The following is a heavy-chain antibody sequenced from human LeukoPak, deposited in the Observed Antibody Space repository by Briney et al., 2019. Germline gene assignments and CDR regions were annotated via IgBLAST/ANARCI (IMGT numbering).Heavy chain of an antibody. D-gene: IGHD3-10*01. CDR3: ARDPTMVRGVIISHFDY. CDR1: GYTFTGYY. CDR2: INPNSGGT. Sequence: GASVKVSCKASGYTFTGYYMHWVRQAPGQGLEWMGWINPNSGGTNYAQKFQGRVTMTRDTSISTAYMELSRLRSDDTAVYYCARDPTMVRGVIISHFDYWGQGTLVTVSS. V-gene: IGHV1-2*02. J-gene: IGHJ4*02.